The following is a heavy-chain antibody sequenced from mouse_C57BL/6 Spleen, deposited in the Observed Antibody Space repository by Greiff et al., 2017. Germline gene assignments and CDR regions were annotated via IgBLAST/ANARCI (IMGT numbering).Heavy chain of an antibody. CDR1: GFTFSSYT. J-gene: IGHJ3*01. D-gene: IGHD2-5*01. Sequence: EVKVVESGGGLVKPGGSLKLSCAASGFTFSSYTMSWVRQTPEKRLEWVATISGGGGNTYYPDSVKGRFTISRDNAKNTLYLQMSSLRSEDTALYYCARRNYSNSAWFAYWGQGTLVTVSA. V-gene: IGHV5-9*01. CDR3: ARRNYSNSAWFAY. CDR2: ISGGGGNT.